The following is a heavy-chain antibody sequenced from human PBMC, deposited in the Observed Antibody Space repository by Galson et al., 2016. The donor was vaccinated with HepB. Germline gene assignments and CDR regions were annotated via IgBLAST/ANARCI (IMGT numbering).Heavy chain of an antibody. CDR1: GFSFSKAW. CDR3: TTDVRYAGIKMSDDAFDI. Sequence: SLRLSCAASGFSFSKAWMNWVRQAPGKGLEWVGRIKSKTDGGTTDYAAPVKGRFTISRDDSKNTLYLQMNSLKTEDTAVYFCTTDVRYAGIKMSDDAFDIWGQGTRVTVSS. V-gene: IGHV3-15*07. D-gene: IGHD1-14*01. J-gene: IGHJ3*02. CDR2: IKSKTDGGTT.